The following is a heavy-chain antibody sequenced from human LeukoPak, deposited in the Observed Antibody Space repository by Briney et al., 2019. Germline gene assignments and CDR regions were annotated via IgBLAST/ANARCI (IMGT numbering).Heavy chain of an antibody. J-gene: IGHJ5*02. CDR3: TRADCSGSTCYLRRSWFDP. V-gene: IGHV3-21*01. CDR2: ISTSSRYI. CDR1: GFTFSSFD. D-gene: IGHD2-2*01. Sequence: GGSLRLSCAASGFTFSSFDMNWVRQAPGKGLEWVSSISTSSRYIYYRDSVKGRFTISRDDAKNSLYLQMNSLRVEDPAEYSSTRADCSGSTCYLRRSWFDPWGQGTLVTVSS.